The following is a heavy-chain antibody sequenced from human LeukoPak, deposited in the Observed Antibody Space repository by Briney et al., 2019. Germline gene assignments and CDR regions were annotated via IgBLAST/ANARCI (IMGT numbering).Heavy chain of an antibody. CDR2: ISWNSGSI. CDR1: GFTFDDYA. Sequence: GGSLRLSCAASGFTFDDYAMHWVRQAPGKGLEWVSGISWNSGSIGYADSVKGRFTIPRDNAKNSLYLQMNSLRAEDTALYYCARLTPSGYYGSGSYIDYWGQGTLVTVSS. J-gene: IGHJ4*02. V-gene: IGHV3-9*01. D-gene: IGHD3-10*01. CDR3: ARLTPSGYYGSGSYIDY.